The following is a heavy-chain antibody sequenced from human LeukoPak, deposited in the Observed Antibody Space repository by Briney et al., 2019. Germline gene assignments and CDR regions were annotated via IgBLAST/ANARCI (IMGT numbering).Heavy chain of an antibody. Sequence: GGSLRLFCAASGLTFSSYEMNWVREARGKGLEWVSYIRSRGSNIYYADSVRGGFTISRDTSKNTLYLQMSSLRAEDTAVYYCARRAGAYSHPYDYWGQGTLVTVSS. D-gene: IGHD4/OR15-4a*01. CDR2: IRSRGSNI. V-gene: IGHV3-48*03. CDR3: ARRAGAYSHPYDY. J-gene: IGHJ4*02. CDR1: GLTFSSYE.